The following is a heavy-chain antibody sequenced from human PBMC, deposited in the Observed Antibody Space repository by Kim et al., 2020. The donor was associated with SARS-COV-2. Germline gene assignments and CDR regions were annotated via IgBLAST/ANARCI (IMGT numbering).Heavy chain of an antibody. CDR3: ARGGILLWFGELLGRDAFDI. CDR2: ISAYNGNT. Sequence: ASVKVSCKASGYTFTSYGISWVRQAPGQGLEWMGWISAYNGNTNYAQKLQGRVTMTTDTSTSTAYMELRSLRSDDTAVYYCARGGILLWFGELLGRDAFDIWGQGTMVTVSS. V-gene: IGHV1-18*04. D-gene: IGHD3-10*01. J-gene: IGHJ3*02. CDR1: GYTFTSYG.